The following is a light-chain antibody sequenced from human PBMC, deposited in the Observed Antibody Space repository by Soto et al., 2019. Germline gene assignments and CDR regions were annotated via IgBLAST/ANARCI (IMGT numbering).Light chain of an antibody. V-gene: IGLV2-14*01. Sequence: QSALTQPASVSGSPGQSITISCTGTSSDVGGYNYVSWYQQHPGKAPKLMIYDVSNRPSGVSNRFSGSKSGNTASLTISGLQAEDEADYYCSSYTSSSTRVMVFGGGTKLTVL. CDR1: SSDVGGYNY. CDR3: SSYTSSSTRVMV. CDR2: DVS. J-gene: IGLJ2*01.